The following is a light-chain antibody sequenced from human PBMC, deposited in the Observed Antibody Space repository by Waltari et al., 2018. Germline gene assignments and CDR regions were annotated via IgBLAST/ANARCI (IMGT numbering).Light chain of an antibody. J-gene: IGKJ1*01. CDR3: QEHVTYWA. V-gene: IGKV1-5*01. Sequence: DIQMTQSPSTLSASVGDRVTITSRASQSINRWLAWYQQKPGKAPKLLIYDASSLESGVPSRFSGSGSGTEFTLTISSLQPDDFATYYCQEHVTYWAFGQGTKVEMK. CDR1: QSINRW. CDR2: DAS.